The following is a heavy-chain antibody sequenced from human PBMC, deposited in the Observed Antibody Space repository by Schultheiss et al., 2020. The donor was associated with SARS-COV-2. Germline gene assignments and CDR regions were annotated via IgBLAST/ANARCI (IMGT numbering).Heavy chain of an antibody. CDR3: ARNRRSGLRFLEWFGYYYMDV. D-gene: IGHD3-3*01. CDR2: ISSSSSYI. Sequence: GGSLRLSCAASGFTFSSYSMNWVRQAPGKGLEWVSSISSSSSYIYYADSVKGRFTISRDNAKNSLYLQMNSLRAEDTALYHCARNRRSGLRFLEWFGYYYMDVWGKGTTVTVSS. CDR1: GFTFSSYS. V-gene: IGHV3-21*04. J-gene: IGHJ6*03.